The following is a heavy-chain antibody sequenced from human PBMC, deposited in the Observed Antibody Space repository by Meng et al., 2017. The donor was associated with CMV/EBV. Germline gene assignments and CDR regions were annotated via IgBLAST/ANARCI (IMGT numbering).Heavy chain of an antibody. J-gene: IGHJ4*02. D-gene: IGHD1-14*01. CDR1: GGSVRSSDYN. CDR3: ARAKTMDY. V-gene: IGHV4-39*01. Sequence: SETLSLTCTVSGGSVRSSDYNWGWIRQSPGKGPEWIGSIYYIGSGHYNPSFKSRATISVDMSKNQVSLKLTSVTAADTAVYYCARAKTMDYWGQGTLVTVSS. CDR2: IYYIGSG.